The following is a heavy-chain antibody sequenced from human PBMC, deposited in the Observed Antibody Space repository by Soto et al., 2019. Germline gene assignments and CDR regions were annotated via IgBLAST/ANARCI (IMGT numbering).Heavy chain of an antibody. Sequence: SETLSLTCTVSGASVSSGTHYWSWIRQAPGKGLEWIGYISNSGRTNYNPSLKSRVTISVDTSKNQFSLKLSSVTAADTAVYYCARDRARTSPWLRPGGSGMDVWGQGTTVTVSS. CDR2: ISNSGRT. CDR3: ARDRARTSPWLRPGGSGMDV. J-gene: IGHJ6*02. CDR1: GASVSSGTHY. V-gene: IGHV4-61*01. D-gene: IGHD5-12*01.